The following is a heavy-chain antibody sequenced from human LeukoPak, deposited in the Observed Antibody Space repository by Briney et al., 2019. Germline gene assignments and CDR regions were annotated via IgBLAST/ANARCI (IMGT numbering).Heavy chain of an antibody. Sequence: GGSLRLSCAASGFTVSSNYMSWVRQAPGKGLEWVSVIYSGDNTYYADSVKGRFTISRENAKNSLYLQMNSLRAGDTAVYYCARGGASGNPDYWGQGTLVTVSS. CDR2: IYSGDNT. J-gene: IGHJ4*02. V-gene: IGHV3-66*01. CDR3: ARGGASGNPDY. CDR1: GFTVSSNY. D-gene: IGHD1-26*01.